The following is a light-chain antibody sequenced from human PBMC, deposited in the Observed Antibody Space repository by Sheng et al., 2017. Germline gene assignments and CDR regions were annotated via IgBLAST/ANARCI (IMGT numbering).Light chain of an antibody. CDR2: DAS. J-gene: IGKJ4*01. Sequence: IVLTQSPATLSLSLGEKATLSCRASQSINTYLAWYQQKPGQAPRVLIYDASNRATGIPARFSGSGSGTGFTLTISSLEPEDFAVYYCQHRDSWPITFGGGTKLEIK. V-gene: IGKV3-11*01. CDR1: QSINTY. CDR3: QHRDSWPIT.